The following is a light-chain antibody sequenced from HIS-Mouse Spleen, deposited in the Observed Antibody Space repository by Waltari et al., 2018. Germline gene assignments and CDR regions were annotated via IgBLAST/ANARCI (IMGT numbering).Light chain of an antibody. CDR1: ALPKKH. J-gene: IGLJ2*01. Sequence: SYELTQPPSVSVSPGQTARITCSGDALPKKHAYWYHQKSGPSPVLVIYEDSKRPSGIPERFSGSSSGTMATLTISGAQVEDEADYYCYSTDSSGNHRVFGGGTKLTVL. CDR3: YSTDSSGNHRV. V-gene: IGLV3-10*01. CDR2: EDS.